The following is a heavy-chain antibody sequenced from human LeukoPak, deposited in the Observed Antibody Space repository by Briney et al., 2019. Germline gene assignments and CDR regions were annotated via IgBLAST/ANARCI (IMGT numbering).Heavy chain of an antibody. CDR1: GFTFSSYG. D-gene: IGHD5-12*01. CDR3: AGGEYSGYDLAY. CDR2: ISYDESNK. V-gene: IGHV3-30*03. Sequence: GGSLRLSCAASGFTFSSYGMHWVRQAPGKGLEWVAVISYDESNKNYADSVKGRFTISRDNSKNTLYLQMNSLRAGDTAVYYCAGGEYSGYDLAYWGQGTLVTVSS. J-gene: IGHJ4*02.